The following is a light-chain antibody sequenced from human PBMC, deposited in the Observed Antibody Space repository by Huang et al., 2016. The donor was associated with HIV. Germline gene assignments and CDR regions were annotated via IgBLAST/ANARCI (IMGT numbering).Light chain of an antibody. J-gene: IGKJ1*01. CDR2: DST. Sequence: EIVLTQSPGTLSLSPGERATLSCRASQSVFSTYLAWYQRKPGQAPRLRMYDSTTRATDIPDRFSASGSGTDFTLTISRLEPEDFAVYYCQHYGSSGSTFGQGTKVEIK. CDR1: QSVFSTY. V-gene: IGKV3-20*01. CDR3: QHYGSSGST.